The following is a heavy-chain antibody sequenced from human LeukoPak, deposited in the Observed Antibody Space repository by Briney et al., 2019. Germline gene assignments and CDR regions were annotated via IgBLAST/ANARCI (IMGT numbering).Heavy chain of an antibody. CDR3: AREGPSYYYDSSGYYRWFDP. V-gene: IGHV1-69*13. Sequence: SVKVSCKASGGTFSSYAISWVRQAPGQGLEWIGGIIPIFGTANYAQKFQGRVTITADESTSTAYMELSSLRSEDTAVYYCAREGPSYYYDSSGYYRWFDPWGQGTLVTVSS. CDR1: GGTFSSYA. J-gene: IGHJ5*02. D-gene: IGHD3-22*01. CDR2: IIPIFGTA.